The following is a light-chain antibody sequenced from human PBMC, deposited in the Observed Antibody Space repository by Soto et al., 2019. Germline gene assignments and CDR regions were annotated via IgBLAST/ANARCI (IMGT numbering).Light chain of an antibody. Sequence: EIVLTQSPGTLSLSKGERATLSCGASQSISGSYLAWYQQKPGQAPRLLIYGASSRATATPDRFSGSGSGADFTLTIIRLEPEDFAVYYCQQYATSITFCQGTRLEIK. CDR3: QQYATSIT. CDR1: QSISGSY. CDR2: GAS. J-gene: IGKJ5*01. V-gene: IGKV3-20*01.